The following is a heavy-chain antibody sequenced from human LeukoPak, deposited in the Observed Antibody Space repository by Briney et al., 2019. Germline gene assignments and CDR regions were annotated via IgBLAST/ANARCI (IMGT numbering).Heavy chain of an antibody. D-gene: IGHD2-2*02. CDR3: ARDEVVVPAARPYYYYYMDV. V-gene: IGHV4-4*07. CDR1: GGSISSYY. Sequence: SETLSLTCTVSGGSISSYYWSWIRQPAGKGLEWIGRIYTSGSTNYNPSLKSRVTIPVDKSKNQFSLKLSSVTAADTAVYYCARDEVVVPAARPYYYYYMDVWGKGTTVTVSS. CDR2: IYTSGST. J-gene: IGHJ6*03.